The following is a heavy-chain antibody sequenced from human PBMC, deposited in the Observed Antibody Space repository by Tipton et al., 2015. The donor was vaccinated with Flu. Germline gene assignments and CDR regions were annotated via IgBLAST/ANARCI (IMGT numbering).Heavy chain of an antibody. D-gene: IGHD3-22*01. CDR1: GGSISSYY. CDR3: ARAPPEYYDSSGYPHFDY. V-gene: IGHV4-59*07. CDR2: IYYSGST. J-gene: IGHJ4*02. Sequence: TLSLTCTVSGGSISSYYWSWIRQPPGKGLEWIGYIYYSGSTNYNPSLKSRVTISVDTSKNQFSLKLSSVTAADTAVYYCARAPPEYYDSSGYPHFDYWGPGTLVTVSS.